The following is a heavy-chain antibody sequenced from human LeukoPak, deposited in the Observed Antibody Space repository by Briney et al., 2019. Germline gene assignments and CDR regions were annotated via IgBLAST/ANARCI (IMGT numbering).Heavy chain of an antibody. CDR3: AKSLEQWLVSLDY. Sequence: ASVKVSCKSTGYTFTSYYIQWVRQAPGQGLEWMGVINPSGGRTTYAQKFQGRVTMTRDMSTNTVYMELSSLRSEDTAVYYCAKSLEQWLVSLDYWGQGTLVTVSS. CDR2: INPSGGRT. D-gene: IGHD6-19*01. V-gene: IGHV1-46*01. CDR1: GYTFTSYY. J-gene: IGHJ4*02.